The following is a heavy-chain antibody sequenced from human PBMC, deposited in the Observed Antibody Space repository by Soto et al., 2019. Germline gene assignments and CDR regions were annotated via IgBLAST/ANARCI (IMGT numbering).Heavy chain of an antibody. J-gene: IGHJ4*02. V-gene: IGHV1-69*02. D-gene: IGHD6-6*01. CDR3: ARVTRGSSSIDY. Sequence: GASVKVSCKASGGTFSSYTISWVRQAPGQGLEWMGRIIPILGIANYAQKFQGRVTITADKSTSTAYMELSSLRSEDTAVYYCARVTRGSSSIDYWGQGTLVTVSS. CDR2: IIPILGIA. CDR1: GGTFSSYT.